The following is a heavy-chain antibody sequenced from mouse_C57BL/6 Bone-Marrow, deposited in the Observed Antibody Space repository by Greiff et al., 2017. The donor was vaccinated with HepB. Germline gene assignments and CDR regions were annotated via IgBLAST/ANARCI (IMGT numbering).Heavy chain of an antibody. D-gene: IGHD2-1*01. CDR2: INPSNGGT. Sequence: QVQLQQPGPELVKPGASVKLSCKASGYTFTSYWMHWVKPRPGQGLEWIGNINPSNGGTNYNEKFKSKATLTVDKSSSTAYMQLSSMTAEDSAVYYSGRHGKRWYYEVGGKGSTGTGAS. CDR1: GYTFTSYW. J-gene: IGHJ1*03. CDR3: GRHGKRWYYEV. V-gene: IGHV1-53*01.